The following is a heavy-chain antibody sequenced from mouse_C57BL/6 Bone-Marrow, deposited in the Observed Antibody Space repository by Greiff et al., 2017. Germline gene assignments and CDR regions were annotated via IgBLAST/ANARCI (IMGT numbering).Heavy chain of an antibody. J-gene: IGHJ3*01. CDR2: IDPSDSYT. CDR1: GYTFTSYW. D-gene: IGHD4-1*01. V-gene: IGHV1-59*01. Sequence: QVQLQQPGAELVRPGTSVKLSCKASGYTFTSYWMHWVKQRPGQGLEWIGVIDPSDSYTNYNQKFKGKATLTVDTSSSTAYMQLSSLTSEDSAVYYCLTGRAYWGQGTLVTVSA. CDR3: LTGRAY.